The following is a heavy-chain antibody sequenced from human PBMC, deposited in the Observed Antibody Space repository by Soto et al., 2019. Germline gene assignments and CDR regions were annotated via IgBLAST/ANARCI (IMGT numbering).Heavy chain of an antibody. CDR1: GGTFSSYA. J-gene: IGHJ5*02. Sequence: SVKVSCKASGGTFSSYAISWVRQAPGQGLEWMGGIIPIFGTANYAQKFQGRVTITADKSTSTAYMELSSLRSEDTAVYYCARVKTNIVLMVYAPTNWFDPWGQGTLVTVSS. CDR3: ARVKTNIVLMVYAPTNWFDP. V-gene: IGHV1-69*06. D-gene: IGHD2-8*01. CDR2: IIPIFGTA.